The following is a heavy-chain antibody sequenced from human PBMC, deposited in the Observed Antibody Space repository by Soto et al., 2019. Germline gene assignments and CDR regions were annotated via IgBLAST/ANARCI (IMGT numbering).Heavy chain of an antibody. CDR2: INHSGST. CDR3: ARGPSNATMILGGFDY. CDR1: GGSFSGYY. D-gene: IGHD3-22*01. J-gene: IGHJ4*02. Sequence: QVQLQQWGAGLLKPSETLSLTCAVYGGSFSGYYWSWIRQPPGKGLEWIGEINHSGSTNYNPSLKGRVTISVDTSKNQFSLKLSSVTAADTAVYYCARGPSNATMILGGFDYWGQGTLVTVSS. V-gene: IGHV4-34*01.